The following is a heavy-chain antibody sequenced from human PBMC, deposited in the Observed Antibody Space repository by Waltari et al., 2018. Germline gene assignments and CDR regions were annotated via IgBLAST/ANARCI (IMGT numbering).Heavy chain of an antibody. Sequence: EVQLLEYGADLVQPGGYLRLSCAASGLTFSHYAMTWVRQAPGKGLEWVSVIGGGGSTTYYADSVKGRFTISRDNSKNTLYLQMNRLRVEDTAVYYCAKKLGVSSWYYFDYWGQGTLVTVSS. CDR1: GLTFSHYA. J-gene: IGHJ4*02. V-gene: IGHV3-23*01. CDR2: IGGGGSTT. D-gene: IGHD1-26*01. CDR3: AKKLGVSSWYYFDY.